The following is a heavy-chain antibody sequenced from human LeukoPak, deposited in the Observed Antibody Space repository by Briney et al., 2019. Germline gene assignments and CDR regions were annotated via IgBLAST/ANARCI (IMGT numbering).Heavy chain of an antibody. J-gene: IGHJ4*02. Sequence: IPSETLSLTCSVSGGSINSTGYFWGWIRQPPGKGLEWIGAIYYTGDTYYNPSLRSRVNMAVDTSENQFSLKLSSVTAADTAVYYCASYCSGGSCPFGYWGQGTLVTVSS. D-gene: IGHD2-15*01. CDR3: ASYCSGGSCPFGY. CDR1: GGSINSTGYF. V-gene: IGHV4-39*01. CDR2: IYYTGDT.